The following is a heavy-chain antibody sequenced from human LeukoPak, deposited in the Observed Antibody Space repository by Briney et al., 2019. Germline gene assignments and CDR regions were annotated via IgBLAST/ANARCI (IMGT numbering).Heavy chain of an antibody. Sequence: GASVKVSCKASGYTFTSYGISWVRQAPGQGLEWMGWISAYNGNTNYAQKLQGRVTMTTDTSTSTAYMEVRSLRSDDTAVYYCARRSFVSRSGYYWDYWGQGTLVTVSS. J-gene: IGHJ4*02. CDR2: ISAYNGNT. CDR3: ARRSFVSRSGYYWDY. CDR1: GYTFTSYG. D-gene: IGHD3-3*01. V-gene: IGHV1-18*01.